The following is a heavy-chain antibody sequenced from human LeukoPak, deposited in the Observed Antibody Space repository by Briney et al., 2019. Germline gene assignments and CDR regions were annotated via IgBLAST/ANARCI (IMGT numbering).Heavy chain of an antibody. CDR2: ISPNSGGT. D-gene: IGHD6-13*01. J-gene: IGHJ3*02. CDR1: GYTFTGYY. CDR3: ARGIAAAGLDAFDI. V-gene: IGHV1-2*04. Sequence: GASVKVSCKASGYTFTGYYMHWVRQAPGQGLEWMGWISPNSGGTNYAQKFQGWVTMTRDTSISTAYMELSRLRSDDTAVYYCARGIAAAGLDAFDIWGQGTMVTVSS.